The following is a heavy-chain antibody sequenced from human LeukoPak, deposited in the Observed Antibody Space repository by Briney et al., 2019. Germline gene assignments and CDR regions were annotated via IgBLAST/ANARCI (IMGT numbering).Heavy chain of an antibody. Sequence: GGSLRLSCAASGFTFSSYWMSWVRQAPGKGLEWVANIKQDGSEKYYVDSVKGRFTISRDNAKNTLYLQMGSLRAEDMAVYYCARAGYSSGWYSGEDAFDIWGQGTMVTVSS. CDR1: GFTFSSYW. V-gene: IGHV3-7*01. J-gene: IGHJ3*02. CDR2: IKQDGSEK. CDR3: ARAGYSSGWYSGEDAFDI. D-gene: IGHD6-19*01.